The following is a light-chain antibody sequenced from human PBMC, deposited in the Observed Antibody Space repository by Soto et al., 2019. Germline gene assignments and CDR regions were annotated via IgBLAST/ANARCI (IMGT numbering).Light chain of an antibody. Sequence: QSVLTQPPSASETPGQKVTISCSGSSSNIAKNAVNWYQQVPGTAPKLLIYSNSQRPSGVPDRFSGSKSGTSASLAISGLQSEDEADYFCAIWDDSLNGPVFGGGTQLTVL. J-gene: IGLJ2*01. CDR3: AIWDDSLNGPV. CDR1: SSNIAKNA. CDR2: SNS. V-gene: IGLV1-44*01.